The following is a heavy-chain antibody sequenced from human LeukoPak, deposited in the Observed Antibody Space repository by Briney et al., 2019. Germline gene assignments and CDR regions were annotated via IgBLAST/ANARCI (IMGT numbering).Heavy chain of an antibody. D-gene: IGHD3-22*01. J-gene: IGHJ5*02. CDR2: IYYSGST. CDR3: ARGYYDSAVTFEP. Sequence: SETLSLTCTVSGGSISTYYWSWIRQPPGKGLEWIGFIYYSGSTNYNPSLKGRVTISVDTSKNQFSLKLSSVTAADTAVYYCARGYYDSAVTFEPWGQGTLVTVSS. CDR1: GGSISTYY. V-gene: IGHV4-59*01.